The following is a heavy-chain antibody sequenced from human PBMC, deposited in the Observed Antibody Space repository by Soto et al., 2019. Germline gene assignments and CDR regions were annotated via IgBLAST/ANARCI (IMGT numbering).Heavy chain of an antibody. J-gene: IGHJ6*02. CDR2: IYYSGST. D-gene: IGHD3-10*01. CDR1: GGSVSSGDYF. Sequence: PSETLSLTCTVSGGSVSSGDYFWSWLRQSPGKRLEWIAYIYYSGSTNYNPSLKSRATISVDTSKSQVSLTLTSMTAADAALYYCARSPNYYYYGFDVWGRGTAVTV. V-gene: IGHV4-61*08. CDR3: ARSPNYYYYGFDV.